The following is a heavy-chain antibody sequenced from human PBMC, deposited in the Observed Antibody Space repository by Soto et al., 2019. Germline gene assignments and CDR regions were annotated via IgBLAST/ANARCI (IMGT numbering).Heavy chain of an antibody. V-gene: IGHV3-23*01. CDR3: AKGDRGVKKAPNDY. Sequence: GGSLRLSCAASGFTFSSYAMSWVRQAPGKGLEWVSGISGGGSGTYYPDSVKGRFTISRDNSKNTLYLQMNSLRAEDTAVYYCAKGDRGVKKAPNDYWGQGTLVTVSS. J-gene: IGHJ4*02. CDR1: GFTFSSYA. D-gene: IGHD3-10*01. CDR2: ISGGGSGT.